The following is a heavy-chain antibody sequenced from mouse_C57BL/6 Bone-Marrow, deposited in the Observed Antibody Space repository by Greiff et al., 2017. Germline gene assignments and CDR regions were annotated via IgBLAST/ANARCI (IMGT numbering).Heavy chain of an antibody. CDR3: ARGGNDGGYYFDY. CDR1: GYTFTTYP. J-gene: IGHJ2*01. Sequence: QVQLKQSGAELVKPGASVKMSCKASGYTFTTYPIEWMKQNHGKSLAWIGNFHPYNDDTKYNEKFKGKATLTVEKSSSTVYLALSRLTSDDSAVYYCARGGNDGGYYFDYWGQGTTLTVSS. V-gene: IGHV1-47*01. CDR2: FHPYNDDT. D-gene: IGHD1-1*02.